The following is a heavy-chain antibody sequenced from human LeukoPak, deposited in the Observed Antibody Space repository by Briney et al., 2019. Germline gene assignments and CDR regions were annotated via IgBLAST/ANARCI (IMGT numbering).Heavy chain of an antibody. J-gene: IGHJ4*02. V-gene: IGHV3-23*01. D-gene: IGHD6-13*01. CDR1: GFTFSSYA. CDR2: VSGSGGST. CDR3: AKDIRYSSTWAFDY. Sequence: GGSLRLSCAASGFTFSSYAMNWVRQGPGKGLEWVSTVSGSGGSTYYADSVKGRFTISRDNSKNTLYLQMNSLRAEDTAVYHCAKDIRYSSTWAFDYWGQGTLVTVSS.